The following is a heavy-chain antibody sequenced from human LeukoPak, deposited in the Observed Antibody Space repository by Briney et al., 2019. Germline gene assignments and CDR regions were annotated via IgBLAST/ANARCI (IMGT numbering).Heavy chain of an antibody. CDR2: ISRHDDYI. V-gene: IGHV3-21*01. CDR3: ARSGGLQKFDY. CDR1: GFNFDLYA. Sequence: GGSLRLTCVASGFNFDLYAMSWVRQAPGKGLEWLSAISRHDDYIYYAASVRGRFTISRDNARNSLFLQMNSLRAEDTAVYYCARSGGLQKFDYWGQGTLVTVSS. D-gene: IGHD4-11*01. J-gene: IGHJ4*02.